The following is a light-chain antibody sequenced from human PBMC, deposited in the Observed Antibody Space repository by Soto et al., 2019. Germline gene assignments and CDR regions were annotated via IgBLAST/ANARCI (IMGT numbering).Light chain of an antibody. Sequence: QSALTQPASVSGSPGQSITISCTGTSSDVGGYNYVSWYQQHPGKAPKLMIYDVSNRPSGVSNRFSGSKSGNTASLTISGLQAEDVADYFCSSYTSSSTRVFGGGTKRTVL. CDR2: DVS. CDR1: SSDVGGYNY. V-gene: IGLV2-14*01. J-gene: IGLJ2*01. CDR3: SSYTSSSTRV.